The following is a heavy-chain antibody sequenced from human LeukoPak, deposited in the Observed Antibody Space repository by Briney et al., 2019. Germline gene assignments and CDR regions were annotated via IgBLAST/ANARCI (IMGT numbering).Heavy chain of an antibody. CDR3: ARREGVTKHHDY. Sequence: PSETLSLTCTVSGGSISSSSYYWGWIRQPPGKGLEWIGSIYYSGNTYYNPSLKSRVSVSVDTSNHQFSLNPRSVTAADTAVYFCARREGVTKHHDYWGQGTLVTVSS. CDR2: IYYSGNT. V-gene: IGHV4-39*01. D-gene: IGHD1-26*01. CDR1: GGSISSSSYY. J-gene: IGHJ4*02.